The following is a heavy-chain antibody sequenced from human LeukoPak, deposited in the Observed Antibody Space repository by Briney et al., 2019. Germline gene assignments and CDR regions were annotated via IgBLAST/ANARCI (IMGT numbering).Heavy chain of an antibody. CDR1: GGSINTYF. CDR3: ARGVTGGWYGDFQH. V-gene: IGHV4-59*01. CDR2: IYYSGST. Sequence: AETLSLTCTVSGGSINTYFWSWIRQPPGKGLEWIGYIYYSGSTNYNPSLKSRVTISVDTSKNQYSLKLSSVTAADTAVYYCARGVTGGWYGDFQHWGQGTLVTVSS. J-gene: IGHJ1*01. D-gene: IGHD6-19*01.